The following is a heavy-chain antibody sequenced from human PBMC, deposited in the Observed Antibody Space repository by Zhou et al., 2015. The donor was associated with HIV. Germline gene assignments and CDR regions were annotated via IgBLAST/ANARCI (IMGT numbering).Heavy chain of an antibody. CDR1: GLILSSYA. J-gene: IGHJ4*02. CDR3: AKYEGVLAYDNSQKFDH. CDR2: ISGSGNNK. D-gene: IGHD3-22*01. Sequence: EVQVLDSGGGLVQPGGSLRLSCAASGLILSSYAVSWVRQAPGKGLEWVSSISGSGNNKYYADSVKGRVTISRDNSQNTVYLQMNSLRAEDTAVYYCAKYEGVLAYDNSQKFDHWGQGTLVIVSS. V-gene: IGHV3-23*01.